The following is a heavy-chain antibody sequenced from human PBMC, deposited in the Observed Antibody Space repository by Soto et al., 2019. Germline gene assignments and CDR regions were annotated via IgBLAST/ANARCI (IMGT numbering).Heavy chain of an antibody. Sequence: QVQLVQSGAEVKKPGASVKVSCKASGYTFTSSDINWVRQATGQGLEWLGWMNPNSGNTGYAQKFQGRITLTRSTSINTAYLELSSLSSVDSAVYYCARGASPWGQGTLVTVSS. V-gene: IGHV1-8*01. CDR2: MNPNSGNT. J-gene: IGHJ5*02. CDR1: GYTFTSSD. CDR3: ARGASP.